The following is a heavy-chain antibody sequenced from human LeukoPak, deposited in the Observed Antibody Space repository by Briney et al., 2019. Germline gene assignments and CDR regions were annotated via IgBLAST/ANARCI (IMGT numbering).Heavy chain of an antibody. V-gene: IGHV3-23*01. CDR1: GFTFSSYG. Sequence: GGSLRLSCAASGFTFSSYGMNWVRQAPGKGLEWVSGVTGRGESTYYADSVKGRFTISRDNSKNTLYLQMNSLRAGDTAMYYCARSGGGYASGWFYWGQGTLLTVSS. CDR2: VTGRGEST. CDR3: ARSGGGYASGWFY. D-gene: IGHD6-19*01. J-gene: IGHJ4*02.